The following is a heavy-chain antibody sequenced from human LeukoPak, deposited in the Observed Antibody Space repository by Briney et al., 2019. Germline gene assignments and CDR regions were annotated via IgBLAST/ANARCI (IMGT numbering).Heavy chain of an antibody. CDR1: GFTFSTYG. J-gene: IGHJ4*02. V-gene: IGHV3-33*01. CDR3: ARAPYDSYSPLFGYSFDY. Sequence: PGRSLRLSCAASGFTFSTYGMHWVRQAPGKGLEWVAVIWYDGSNTYHADSVKGRFTISRDNSKNTLYLQMNSLRAEDTAVYYCARAPYDSYSPLFGYSFDYWGQGTLVTVSS. CDR2: IWYDGSNT. D-gene: IGHD3-22*01.